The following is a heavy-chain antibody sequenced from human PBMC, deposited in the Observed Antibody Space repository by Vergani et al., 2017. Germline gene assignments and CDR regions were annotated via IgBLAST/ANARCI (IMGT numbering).Heavy chain of an antibody. Sequence: QVQLQESGPGLVKPSETLSLTCTVSGGSISSYYWSWIRQPAGKGLEWIGRIYTSGSTNYNPSLKSRVTMSVDTSKNQFSLKLSSVTAADTAVYYCADSCIAARDSCFAFWGQGTLVTVSS. CDR2: IYTSGST. V-gene: IGHV4-4*07. J-gene: IGHJ4*02. CDR3: ADSCIAARDSCFAF. D-gene: IGHD6-6*01. CDR1: GGSISSYY.